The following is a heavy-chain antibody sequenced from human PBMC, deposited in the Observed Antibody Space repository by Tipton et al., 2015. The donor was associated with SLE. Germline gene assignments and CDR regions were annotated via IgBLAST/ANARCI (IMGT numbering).Heavy chain of an antibody. Sequence: QLVQSGAEVKKPGASVKVSCKASGYTFTDYYVHWVRQAPGQGLEWMGWIDPDSGGTNYAQTFQGRVTMTRDTSISTAYMELSRLRSDDTAVYYCARLHKRGRRYGRDCWGQGTLVTVSS. J-gene: IGHJ4*02. D-gene: IGHD5-18*01. CDR1: GYTFTDYY. CDR3: ARLHKRGRRYGRDC. CDR2: IDPDSGGT. V-gene: IGHV1-2*02.